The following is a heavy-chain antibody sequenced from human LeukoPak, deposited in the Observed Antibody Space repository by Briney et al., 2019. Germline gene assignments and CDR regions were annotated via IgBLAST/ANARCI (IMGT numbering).Heavy chain of an antibody. Sequence: ASVKVSCKASGYTFTGYYMHWVRQAPGQGLEWMGWINPNSGGTNYAQKFQGWVTMTGDTSISTAYMELSRLRSDDTAVYYCARGGGYYCGSGRLSYYYYGMDVWGKGTTVTVSS. CDR2: INPNSGGT. V-gene: IGHV1-2*04. D-gene: IGHD3-10*01. CDR1: GYTFTGYY. CDR3: ARGGGYYCGSGRLSYYYYGMDV. J-gene: IGHJ6*04.